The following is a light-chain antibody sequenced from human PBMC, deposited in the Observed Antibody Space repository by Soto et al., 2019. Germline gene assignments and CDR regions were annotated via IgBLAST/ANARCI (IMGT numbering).Light chain of an antibody. J-gene: IGKJ4*01. CDR1: QTVRNGY. CDR3: QQYADSPVT. Sequence: EIELTQSPGFLSVSPGERATLSCRASQTVRNGYLAWYQHKAGQAPRLLIYRTLSRAAGIPDRFSGSGSGTDFTLTISRLEPEDFAVYFCQQYADSPVTFGGGTKVEIK. CDR2: RTL. V-gene: IGKV3-20*01.